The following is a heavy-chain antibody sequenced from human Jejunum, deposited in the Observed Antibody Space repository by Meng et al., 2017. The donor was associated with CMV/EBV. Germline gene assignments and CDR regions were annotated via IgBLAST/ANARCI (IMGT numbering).Heavy chain of an antibody. Sequence: NNMDWVRKAPGKGLEWVSVIYSGGDTYSPDTYYADSVKGRFTISRDNSKNTLYLQMNSLRTEDTAIYYCARGVEYSYSSLGGSGFDPWGQGTLVTVSS. CDR1: NN. CDR3: ARGVEYSYSSLGGSGFDP. D-gene: IGHD6-6*01. CDR2: IYSGGDTYSPDT. V-gene: IGHV3-66*02. J-gene: IGHJ5*02.